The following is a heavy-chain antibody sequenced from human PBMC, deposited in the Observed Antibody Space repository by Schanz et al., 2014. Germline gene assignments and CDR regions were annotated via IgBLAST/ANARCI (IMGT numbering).Heavy chain of an antibody. CDR3: STDLTAVDYDAIGL. D-gene: IGHD4-17*01. J-gene: IGHJ3*01. V-gene: IGHV3-15*01. Sequence: GQLVESGGGVVQPGRSLRLSCAASGFTFSTTWMNWVRQAPGKGLEWVGRIKSKVDGGTTDNAAPVQGRFTISRDDSKNTLHLQMNSLKTEDTAVYYCSTDLTAVDYDAIGLWGQGTMVTVSS. CDR1: GFTFSTTW. CDR2: IKSKVDGGTT.